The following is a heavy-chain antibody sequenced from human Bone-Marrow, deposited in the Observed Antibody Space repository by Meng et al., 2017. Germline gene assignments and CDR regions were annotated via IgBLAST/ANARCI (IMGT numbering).Heavy chain of an antibody. Sequence: ASVKVSCKASGYTFTSYAMHWVRQAPGQRLEWMGWINAGNGNTKYSQKFQGRVTITRDTSASTAYMELSSLRSEDTAVYYCARDDILTDYYFDYYYGMDVWGQGTTVTVSS. J-gene: IGHJ6*02. V-gene: IGHV1-3*01. CDR3: ARDDILTDYYFDYYYGMDV. CDR1: GYTFTSYA. CDR2: INAGNGNT. D-gene: IGHD3-9*01.